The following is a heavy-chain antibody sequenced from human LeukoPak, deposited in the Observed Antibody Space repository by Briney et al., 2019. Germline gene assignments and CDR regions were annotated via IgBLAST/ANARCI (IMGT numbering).Heavy chain of an antibody. CDR1: GYTFTSYY. Sequence: GASVKVSCKASGYTFTSYYMHWVRQAPGQGLEWMGIINPSGGSTSYAQKFQGRVTMTTDTSTSTAYMELRSLRSDDTAVYYCARSITMVRGVITPDYWGQGTLVTVSS. D-gene: IGHD3-10*01. V-gene: IGHV1-46*03. CDR3: ARSITMVRGVITPDY. J-gene: IGHJ4*02. CDR2: INPSGGST.